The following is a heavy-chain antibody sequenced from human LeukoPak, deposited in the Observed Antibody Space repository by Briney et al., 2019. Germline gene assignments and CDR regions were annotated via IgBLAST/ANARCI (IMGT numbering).Heavy chain of an antibody. CDR3: TRGDRGYAESLY. J-gene: IGHJ4*02. CDR2: IKEDGNED. D-gene: IGHD5-12*01. Sequence: PGGALRLSCTVPVFTFREHWMSWVRQAPGEGLGWVANIKEDGNEDYYVDSVEGRFVIFRDTAKNSLYLQMHSLRAEDTAVYYCTRGDRGYAESLYWGRGTLVTVSS. V-gene: IGHV3-7*02. CDR1: VFTFREHW.